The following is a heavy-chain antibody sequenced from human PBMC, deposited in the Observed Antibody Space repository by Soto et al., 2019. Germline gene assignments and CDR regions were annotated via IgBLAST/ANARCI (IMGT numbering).Heavy chain of an antibody. CDR1: DGSISSFY. Sequence: SETLSLTCTVSDGSISSFYWSWIRQPPGKGLEWIGRIYSSGNTNYNPSLKSRVSISVDTSKNQFSLNLTSVTAADTAVYYCAKTRSYLTRPYFDSWGQGTPVTVSS. D-gene: IGHD3-16*02. V-gene: IGHV4-4*07. CDR3: AKTRSYLTRPYFDS. J-gene: IGHJ4*02. CDR2: IYSSGNT.